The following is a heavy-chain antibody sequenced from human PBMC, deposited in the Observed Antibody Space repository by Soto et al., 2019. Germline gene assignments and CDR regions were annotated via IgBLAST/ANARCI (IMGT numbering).Heavy chain of an antibody. CDR2: INPNSGGT. Sequence: QVQLVQSGAEVKKPGASVKVSCKASGYTFTGYYMHWVRQAPGQGLEWMGWINPNSGGTNYAQKVQGWVTMTRDTSISTAYMELSRLRSDDTAVYYCARDLVQDYYDSSGYYGWFDPWGQGTLVTVSS. V-gene: IGHV1-2*04. J-gene: IGHJ5*02. CDR1: GYTFTGYY. CDR3: ARDLVQDYYDSSGYYGWFDP. D-gene: IGHD3-22*01.